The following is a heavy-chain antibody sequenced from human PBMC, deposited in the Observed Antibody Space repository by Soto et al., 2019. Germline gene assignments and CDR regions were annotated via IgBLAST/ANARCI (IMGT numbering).Heavy chain of an antibody. Sequence: PSETLSLTCTVSGGSISTFYWSWIRQPPGKGLEWIGYIYYSGSTNYNPSLKSRVSISMDTSKSQFSLKLSSVTAADTAVYYCARVVVTASYYNYYGLDVWGQGTTVTVSS. CDR3: ARVVVTASYYNYYGLDV. CDR2: IYYSGST. V-gene: IGHV4-59*01. J-gene: IGHJ6*02. CDR1: GGSISTFY. D-gene: IGHD2-21*02.